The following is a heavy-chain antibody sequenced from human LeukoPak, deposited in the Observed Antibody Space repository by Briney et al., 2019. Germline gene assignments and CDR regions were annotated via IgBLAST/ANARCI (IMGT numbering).Heavy chain of an antibody. CDR3: AKTRPLDSSSWSHGDY. Sequence: GRSLRLSCAASGFTFSSYAMSWVRQAPGKGLEWVSAISGSGDSTYYGDSVKGRFTISRDNSKNTLYLQMNSLRAEDTAVYYCAKTRPLDSSSWSHGDYWGQGTLVTVSS. J-gene: IGHJ4*02. D-gene: IGHD6-13*01. CDR2: ISGSGDST. V-gene: IGHV3-23*01. CDR1: GFTFSSYA.